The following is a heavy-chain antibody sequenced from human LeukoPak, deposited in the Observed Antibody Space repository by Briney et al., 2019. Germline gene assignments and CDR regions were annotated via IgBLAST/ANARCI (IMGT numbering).Heavy chain of an antibody. J-gene: IGHJ4*02. D-gene: IGHD3-3*01. V-gene: IGHV4-61*02. CDR1: GGSISSGSYY. Sequence: SETLSLTCTVSGGSISSGSYYWSWIRQPAGKGLEWIGRIYTSGSTNYNPSLKSRVTISVDTSKNQFSLKLSSVTAADTAVYCCARDPTGIWSGYLPTSYFDYWGQGTLVTVSS. CDR2: IYTSGST. CDR3: ARDPTGIWSGYLPTSYFDY.